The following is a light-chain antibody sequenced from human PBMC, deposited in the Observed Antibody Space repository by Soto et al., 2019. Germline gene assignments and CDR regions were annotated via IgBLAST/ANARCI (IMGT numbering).Light chain of an antibody. CDR1: NSDVGGFNY. CDR3: SSYRGSNTQV. CDR2: EVT. V-gene: IGLV2-14*01. J-gene: IGLJ1*01. Sequence: QSALTQPASVSGSPGQSITISCTGTNSDVGGFNYVSWYQHHPGKAPKLMIYEVTSRPSGVSHRFSGSKSGNTASLTISGLQAEDEADYYCSSYRGSNTQVFGTGTKLTVL.